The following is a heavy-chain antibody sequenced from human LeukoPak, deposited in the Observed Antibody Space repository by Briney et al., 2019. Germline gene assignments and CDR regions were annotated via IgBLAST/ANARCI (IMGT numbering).Heavy chain of an antibody. D-gene: IGHD2-2*01. Sequence: ASVKVSCKASGYTFTDYYMHWVRQAPGQGFEWMGWINPNDGDTNYAQKFQGRVTMTRDTSISTAHMEVSRLRSDDTAVYYCARANFLYCSSTTSLFDCWGQGTLVTVSS. V-gene: IGHV1-2*02. J-gene: IGHJ4*02. CDR2: INPNDGDT. CDR3: ARANFLYCSSTTSLFDC. CDR1: GYTFTDYY.